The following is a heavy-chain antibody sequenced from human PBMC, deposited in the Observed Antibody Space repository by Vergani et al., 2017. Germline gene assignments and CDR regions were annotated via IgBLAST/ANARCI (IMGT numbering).Heavy chain of an antibody. CDR2: IYYSGST. D-gene: IGHD6-25*01. CDR1: GGSISSSSYY. J-gene: IGHJ6*03. Sequence: QLQLQESGPGLVKPSETLSLTCTVSGGSISSSSYYWGWIRQPPGKGLEWIGSIYYSGSTYYNPSLKSRFTISVDTSKNQFSLKLSSVTAADTAVYYCASQPAPNYYDYYMDVWGKGTTVTVSS. CDR3: ASQPAPNYYDYYMDV. V-gene: IGHV4-39*01.